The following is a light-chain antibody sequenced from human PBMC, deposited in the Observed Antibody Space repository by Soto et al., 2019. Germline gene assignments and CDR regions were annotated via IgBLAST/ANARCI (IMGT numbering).Light chain of an antibody. V-gene: IGLV1-40*01. Sequence: QSVLTQPPSVSGAPGQRVTISCTGSASNLGAKYAVHWHQHLPGTAPKLLIYDNIHRPSGVPDRFSGSKSDTSASLAITGLQAEDEADYYCQSYDTTLSGLVFGGGTKLTVL. CDR2: DNI. J-gene: IGLJ3*02. CDR3: QSYDTTLSGLV. CDR1: ASNLGAKYA.